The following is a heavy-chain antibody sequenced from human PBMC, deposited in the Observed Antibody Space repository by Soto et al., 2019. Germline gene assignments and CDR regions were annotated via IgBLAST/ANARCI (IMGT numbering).Heavy chain of an antibody. CDR2: ISYDGSNK. V-gene: IGHV3-30*18. CDR1: GFTFSSYG. CDR3: AKEFLSGYHSLLYD. Sequence: GGSLRLSCAASGFTFSSYGMHWVRQAPGKGLEWVAVISYDGSNKYYADSVKGRFTISRDNSKNTLYLQMNSLRAEDTAVYYCAKEFLSGYHSLLYDWGQGSLVTVSS. J-gene: IGHJ4*02. D-gene: IGHD5-12*01.